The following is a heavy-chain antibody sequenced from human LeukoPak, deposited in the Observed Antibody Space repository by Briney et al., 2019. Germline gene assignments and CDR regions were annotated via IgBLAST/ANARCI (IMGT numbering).Heavy chain of an antibody. CDR2: IYPGDSDT. D-gene: IGHD4-17*01. J-gene: IGHJ2*01. Sequence: GESLKISCQASGYSFSNYWIGWVRQMPGKGLDWMGIIYPGDSDTRYSPSFQGQVTISADKSISTAYLQWSSLRASDTAMYYCARADYGDYVKLRYFDLWGRGTLVTVSS. CDR3: ARADYGDYVKLRYFDL. CDR1: GYSFSNYW. V-gene: IGHV5-51*01.